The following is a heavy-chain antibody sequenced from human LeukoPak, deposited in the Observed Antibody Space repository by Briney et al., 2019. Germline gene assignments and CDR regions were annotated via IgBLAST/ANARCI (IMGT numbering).Heavy chain of an antibody. V-gene: IGHV3-74*01. CDR3: ATGVGHAFGI. Sequence: GGSLRLSCAASGFTFSSYLMYWVRQVPGKGLVWVSRINSDGSSTSDADSVKGRFTISRDNAKNTLYLQMNSLRAEDTAVYYCATGVGHAFGIWGQGTMVTVSS. CDR1: GFTFSSYL. CDR2: INSDGSST. D-gene: IGHD1-26*01. J-gene: IGHJ3*02.